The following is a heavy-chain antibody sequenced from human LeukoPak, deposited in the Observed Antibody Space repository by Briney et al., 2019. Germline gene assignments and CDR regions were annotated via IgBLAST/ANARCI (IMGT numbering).Heavy chain of an antibody. CDR3: AKVGGSGSYQNTPFDY. CDR2: IIYDGSNK. Sequence: GGSLRLSCAASGFTFSSYGMHWVRQAPGKGLEWVAVIIYDGSNKYYADSLKGRFTVSRDNSKNTLCLQMNSLRAEDTAVYYCAKVGGSGSYQNTPFDYWGQGTLVTASS. V-gene: IGHV3-30*18. D-gene: IGHD3-10*01. CDR1: GFTFSSYG. J-gene: IGHJ4*02.